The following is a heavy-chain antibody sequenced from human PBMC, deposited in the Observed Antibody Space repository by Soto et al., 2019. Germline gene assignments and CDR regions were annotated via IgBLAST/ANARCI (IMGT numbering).Heavy chain of an antibody. J-gene: IGHJ6*02. Sequence: QVQLQESGPGLVKPSQTLSLTCTVSGGSISSGGYFWSWIRQHPGKGLEWIGFIYYSGSTYYNPSRKSRVTIPVDTSKNQFSLKLSSVTAADTAVYYCASEGAAPYYYYGMDVWGQGTTVTVSS. CDR3: ASEGAAPYYYYGMDV. CDR1: GGSISSGGYF. D-gene: IGHD6-6*01. V-gene: IGHV4-31*03. CDR2: IYYSGST.